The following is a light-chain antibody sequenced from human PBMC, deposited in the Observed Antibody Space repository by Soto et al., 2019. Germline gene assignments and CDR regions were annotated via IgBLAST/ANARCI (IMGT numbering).Light chain of an antibody. V-gene: IGKV3-20*01. CDR3: QPYGDSPYT. J-gene: IGKJ2*01. CDR1: QSVRSTF. Sequence: ENVLTQSPGTLSLSPGERATLSCRASQSVRSTFLAWYQQKPGQAPRVIMYGVSSRATGIPDRFRGSGSGTDFALTISRLEPEDFEVNYCQPYGDSPYTFGQGTKVDIK. CDR2: GVS.